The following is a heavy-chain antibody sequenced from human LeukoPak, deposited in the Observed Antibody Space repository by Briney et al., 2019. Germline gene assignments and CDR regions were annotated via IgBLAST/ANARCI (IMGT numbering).Heavy chain of an antibody. V-gene: IGHV3-23*01. CDR2: ISGSGGST. CDR1: GFTLSSYA. D-gene: IGHD1-26*01. CDR3: AKGGATKKTFFDY. J-gene: IGHJ4*02. Sequence: QAGGSLRLSCVGSGFTLSSYAMSWVRQAPGKGLEWVSAISGSGGSTYYADSVKGRFTISRDNSKNTLYLQMNSLRAEDTAVYYCAKGGATKKTFFDYWGQGTLVTVSS.